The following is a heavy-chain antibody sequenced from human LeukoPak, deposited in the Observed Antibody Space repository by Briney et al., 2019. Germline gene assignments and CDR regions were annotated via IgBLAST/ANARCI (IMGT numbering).Heavy chain of an antibody. V-gene: IGHV1-69-2*01. CDR2: VDPEDGET. J-gene: IGHJ4*02. CDR1: GYTFTDYY. Sequence: ASVKISCKASGYTFTDYYMHWVQQAPGKGLEWMGRVDPEDGETIYAEKFQGRVTITADTSTDTAYMELSSLRSEDTAVYYCATVQTSGSYYVFDYWGQGTLVTVSS. CDR3: ATVQTSGSYYVFDY. D-gene: IGHD1-26*01.